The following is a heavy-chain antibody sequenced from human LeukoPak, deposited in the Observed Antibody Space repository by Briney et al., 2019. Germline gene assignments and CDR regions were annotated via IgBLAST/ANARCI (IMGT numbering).Heavy chain of an antibody. CDR2: IYYSGST. J-gene: IGHJ4*02. CDR3: ARTYYYGSGSYRY. D-gene: IGHD3-10*01. V-gene: IGHV4-59*01. Sequence: SETLSLTCTVSGGSISSYYWSWIRQPPGKGLEWIGYIYYSGSTNYSPSLKSRVTISVDTSKNQFSLKLSSVTAADTAVYYCARTYYYGSGSYRYWGQGTLVTVSS. CDR1: GGSISSYY.